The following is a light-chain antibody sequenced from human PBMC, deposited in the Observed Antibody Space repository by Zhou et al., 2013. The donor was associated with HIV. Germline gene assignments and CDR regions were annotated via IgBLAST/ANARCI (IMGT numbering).Light chain of an antibody. CDR2: GAS. CDR3: AQRYEWVT. Sequence: ETVLTQSPATLSLSPGEKAALSCRASQSVDYELAWYQQRPGQAPRLLIYGASNRATGIPPRFSGSGSGTDFTLTISSLEPEDFAVYYCAQRYEWVTFGPGTKVDIK. CDR1: QSVDYE. V-gene: IGKV3-11*01. J-gene: IGKJ3*01.